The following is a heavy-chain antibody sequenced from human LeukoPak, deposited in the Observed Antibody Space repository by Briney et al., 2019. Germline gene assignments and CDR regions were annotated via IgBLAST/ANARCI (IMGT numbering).Heavy chain of an antibody. D-gene: IGHD5-18*01. CDR1: GYTFTSYD. CDR2: IIPIFGTA. V-gene: IGHV1-69*13. CDR3: ARDSNTAMVTYFDY. Sequence: SVKVSCKASGYTFTSYDINWVRQAPGQGLEWMGGIIPIFGTANYAQKFQGRVTITADESTSTAYMELSSLRSEDTAVYYCARDSNTAMVTYFDYWGQGTLVTVSS. J-gene: IGHJ4*02.